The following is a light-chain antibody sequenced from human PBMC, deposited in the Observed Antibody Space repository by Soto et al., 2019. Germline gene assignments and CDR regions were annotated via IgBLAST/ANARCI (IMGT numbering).Light chain of an antibody. Sequence: EIGLTQSPGTLSLSPGERATLSCRASQSVSSSFLAWYQQKPGQAPRLLIYGASSRATGIPDRFSGSGSGTDFTLTISRLELEDFAVYYCQQYHSSPWTCGQGTKVEIK. V-gene: IGKV3-20*01. CDR3: QQYHSSPWT. CDR2: GAS. CDR1: QSVSSSF. J-gene: IGKJ1*01.